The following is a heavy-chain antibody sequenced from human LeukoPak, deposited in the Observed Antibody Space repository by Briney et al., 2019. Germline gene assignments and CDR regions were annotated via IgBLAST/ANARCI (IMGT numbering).Heavy chain of an antibody. CDR1: GFTFSTYA. J-gene: IGHJ4*02. CDR2: ISNDGRNK. D-gene: IGHD2-8*01. V-gene: IGHV3-30*04. CDR3: ARDPMADFDY. Sequence: GRSLRLSCAASGFTFSTYAMHWVRQAPGKGLEWVAVISNDGRNKIYADSVKGRFTISRDNSKNTLFLQMNSLRTEDTAAYYCARDPMADFDYWGQGSLVTVSS.